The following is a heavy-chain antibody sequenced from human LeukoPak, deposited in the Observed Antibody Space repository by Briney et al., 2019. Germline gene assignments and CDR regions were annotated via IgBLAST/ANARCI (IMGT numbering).Heavy chain of an antibody. V-gene: IGHV1-69*05. CDR3: AIEWFGELWPFDY. Sequence: SVKVSCKASGYTFTGYYMHWVRQAPGQGLEWMGRIIPIFGTANYAQKFQGRVTITTDESTSTAYMELSSLRSEDTAVYYCAIEWFGELWPFDYWGQGTLVTVSS. CDR2: IIPIFGTA. J-gene: IGHJ4*02. CDR1: GYTFTGYY. D-gene: IGHD3-10*01.